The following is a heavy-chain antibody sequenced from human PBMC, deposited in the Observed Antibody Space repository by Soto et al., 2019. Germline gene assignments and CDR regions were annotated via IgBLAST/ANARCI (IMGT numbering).Heavy chain of an antibody. J-gene: IGHJ6*02. CDR1: GGTFSSYA. CDR3: AREAYSSSSDYYYGMDV. Sequence: QVQLVQSGAEVKKPGSSVKVSCKASGGTFSSYAISWVRQAPGQGLEWMGGIIPIFGTANYAQKFQGRVTMTADESTSTDYMELSSLRSEDTAVYYCAREAYSSSSDYYYGMDVWGQGTTVTVSS. D-gene: IGHD6-6*01. CDR2: IIPIFGTA. V-gene: IGHV1-69*01.